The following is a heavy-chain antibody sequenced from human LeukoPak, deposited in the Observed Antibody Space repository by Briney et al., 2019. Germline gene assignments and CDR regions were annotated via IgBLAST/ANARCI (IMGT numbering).Heavy chain of an antibody. CDR2: IDPDTGGT. CDR3: ATAGWSLDAFDI. Sequence: ASVKVSCKASRYTFTGYYMHWVRQAPGQGLEWMGWIDPDTGGTKYAQKFQGRVTMSRDTSISTAYMELSRLRSDDTAVYYCATAGWSLDAFDIWGQGTMVTVSS. J-gene: IGHJ3*02. D-gene: IGHD2-15*01. V-gene: IGHV1-2*02. CDR1: RYTFTGYY.